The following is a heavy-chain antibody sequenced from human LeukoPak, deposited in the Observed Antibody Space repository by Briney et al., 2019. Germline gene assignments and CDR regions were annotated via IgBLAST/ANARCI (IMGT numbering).Heavy chain of an antibody. Sequence: GGSLRLSCAASGFTFSSYGMHWVRQAPGKGLEWVAVISYDGSNKYYADSVKGRFTISRDNSKNTLYLQMNSLRAEDTAVYYCAKSLFTMTHAFDIWGQGTMVTVSS. D-gene: IGHD3-22*01. CDR2: ISYDGSNK. V-gene: IGHV3-30*18. J-gene: IGHJ3*02. CDR1: GFTFSSYG. CDR3: AKSLFTMTHAFDI.